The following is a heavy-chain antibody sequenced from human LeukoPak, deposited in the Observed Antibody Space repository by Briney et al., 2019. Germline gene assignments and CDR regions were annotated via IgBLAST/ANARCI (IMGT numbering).Heavy chain of an antibody. CDR1: GFTFSAYT. CDR2: IKASDNYI. CDR3: ARSRSMSKNDKNLRY. D-gene: IGHD1-26*01. J-gene: IGHJ4*02. Sequence: GGSLRLSCAASGFTFSAYTMNWVRHAPGKGLEWVSSIKASDNYIYYAASVAGRFTISTDAAHNSLYLHMDSLRAEDTATYYCARSRSMSKNDKNLRYWGQGTLVTVSS. V-gene: IGHV3-21*01.